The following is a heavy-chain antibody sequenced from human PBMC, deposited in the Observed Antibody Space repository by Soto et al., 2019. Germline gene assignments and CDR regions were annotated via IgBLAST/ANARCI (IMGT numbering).Heavy chain of an antibody. CDR1: GFTFSSYG. J-gene: IGHJ5*01. CDR3: ARGTATDGLDS. CDR2: IWYDGRNE. V-gene: IGHV3-33*01. Sequence: QVQLVESGGGVVQPGRSLTLSWVASGFTFSSYGMHWVWLAPGKGLEWVAFIWYDGRNENYTDSVKGRFSISRDNSKNTLFLQMNSLRADDTAVYYCARGTATDGLDSWGQGTLVTVSS. D-gene: IGHD2-21*02.